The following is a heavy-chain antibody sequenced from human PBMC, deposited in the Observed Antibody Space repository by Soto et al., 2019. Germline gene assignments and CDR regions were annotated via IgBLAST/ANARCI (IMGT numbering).Heavy chain of an antibody. CDR1: GGSISSGGYY. V-gene: IGHV4-31*03. Sequence: PSETMSLTCTVSGGSISSGGYYWSWIRQHPGKGLEWIGYIYYSGSTYYNPSLKSRVTISVDTSKNQFSLKLSSVTAADTAVYYCARDSRDYYYGMDGWGPGTTITVSS. CDR3: ARDSRDYYYGMDG. CDR2: IYYSGST. J-gene: IGHJ6*02.